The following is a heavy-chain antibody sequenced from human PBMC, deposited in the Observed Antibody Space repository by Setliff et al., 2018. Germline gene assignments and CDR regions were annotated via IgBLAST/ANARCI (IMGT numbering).Heavy chain of an antibody. CDR1: GVSVGINNW. J-gene: IGHJ5*02. CDR3: ARGESIGSGTVNLDR. CDR2: VNHRGGT. Sequence: PSETLSLTCAISGVSVGINNWWSWVRQPPGKGLEWIGEVNHRGGTYYSPSLKRRVTISVDKSKNQLSLKLTSVTAADTAVYYCARGESIGSGTVNLDRWGQGRLVTVSS. V-gene: IGHV4-4*02. D-gene: IGHD3-10*01.